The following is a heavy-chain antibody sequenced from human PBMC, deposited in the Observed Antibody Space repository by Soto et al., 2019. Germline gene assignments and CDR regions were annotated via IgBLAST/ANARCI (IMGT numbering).Heavy chain of an antibody. CDR3: AKLRRIQLWLPAYFDY. V-gene: IGHV3-23*01. CDR1: GFTFSSYA. CDR2: ISGSGGST. D-gene: IGHD5-18*01. J-gene: IGHJ4*02. Sequence: PVGSLRLSCAASGFTFSSYAMSWVRQAPGKGLEWVSAISGSGGSTYYADSVKGRFTISRDNSKNTLYLQMNSLRAGDTAVYYCAKLRRIQLWLPAYFDYWGQGTLVTVSS.